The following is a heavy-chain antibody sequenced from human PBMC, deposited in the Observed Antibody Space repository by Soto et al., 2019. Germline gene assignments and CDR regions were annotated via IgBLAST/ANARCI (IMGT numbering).Heavy chain of an antibody. J-gene: IGHJ4*02. CDR1: RFTFNNFW. CDR3: VRDIR. CDR2: INSDGTTT. V-gene: IGHV3-74*01. Sequence: EVQLVESGGGLVQPGGSLRLSCAASRFTFNNFWMYWVRQTPEKGLVWVSGINSDGTTTIYADSVKGRFTISRDNAKNTLYLQMNSLTVEDTAIYYCVRDIRWGQGTLVTVSS.